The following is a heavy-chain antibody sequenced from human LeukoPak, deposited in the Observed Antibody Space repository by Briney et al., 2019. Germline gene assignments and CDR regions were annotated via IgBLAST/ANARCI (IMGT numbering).Heavy chain of an antibody. CDR3: ARAGKYYDFWSAQFDY. J-gene: IGHJ4*02. Sequence: PSQTLSLTCTVSGGSISSGSYYWSWIRQPAGKGLEWIGCIYTSGSTNYNPSLKSRVTISVDTSKNQFSLKLSSVTAADTAVYYCARAGKYYDFWSAQFDYWGQGTLVTVSS. CDR1: GGSISSGSYY. V-gene: IGHV4-61*02. D-gene: IGHD3-3*01. CDR2: IYTSGST.